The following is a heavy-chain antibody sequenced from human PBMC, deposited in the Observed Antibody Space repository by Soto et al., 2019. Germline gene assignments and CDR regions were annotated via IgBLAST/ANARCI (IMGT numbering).Heavy chain of an antibody. V-gene: IGHV1-24*01. CDR2: FDPEDGET. D-gene: IGHD6-19*01. J-gene: IGHJ4*02. Sequence: ASVKVSCKVSGYTLTELSMHWVRQAPGKGLEWMGGFDPEDGETIYAQKFQGRVTMTEDTSTDTAYMELSSLRSEDTAVYYCATDIAVAGTGGCRYWGQGTLVTVSS. CDR1: GYTLTELS. CDR3: ATDIAVAGTGGCRY.